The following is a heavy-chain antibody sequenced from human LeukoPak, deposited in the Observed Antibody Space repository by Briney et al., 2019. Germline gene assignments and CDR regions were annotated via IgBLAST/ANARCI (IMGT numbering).Heavy chain of an antibody. D-gene: IGHD1-26*01. CDR1: GFTFSSYV. V-gene: IGHV3-64*01. Sequence: GGSLRLSCAASGFTFSSYVMYWVRQAPGKGLEYVSAISSNGGSTDYANSVKGRFTISRDNSKNTLYLQMGSLRAEDMAVYYCASRSVGAKSGFYWGQGTLVTVSS. CDR3: ASRSVGAKSGFY. CDR2: ISSNGGST. J-gene: IGHJ4*02.